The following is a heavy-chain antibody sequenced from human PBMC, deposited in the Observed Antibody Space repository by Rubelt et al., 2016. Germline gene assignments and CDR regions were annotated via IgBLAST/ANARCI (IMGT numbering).Heavy chain of an antibody. Sequence: EVQLVESGGGLVQPGGSLRLSCAASGFTFSNYWMHWVRQAPGKGLVWVSRINSDGLSTYYADSVKGRFTISRDNGKSTPYLQMDSLRVEDTAIYYCPTPALRGWYFDYWGQGILVTVSS. CDR1: GFTFSNYW. CDR2: INSDGLST. CDR3: PTPALRGWYFDY. D-gene: IGHD3-10*01. V-gene: IGHV3-74*01. J-gene: IGHJ4*02.